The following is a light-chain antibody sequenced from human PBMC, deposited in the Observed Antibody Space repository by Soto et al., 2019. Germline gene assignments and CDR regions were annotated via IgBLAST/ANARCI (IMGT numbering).Light chain of an antibody. Sequence: DIVMTQSPDSLAVSLGERATINCKSSQSVLYSSNNKNYLAWYQQKPGQPPKLLIYWASTRASGVPDRFSGSGSGADFSLSISSLQTEDVAVYYCQQYYSTPLTFGQGTKVDIK. J-gene: IGKJ1*01. CDR2: WAS. CDR1: QSVLYSSNNKNY. V-gene: IGKV4-1*01. CDR3: QQYYSTPLT.